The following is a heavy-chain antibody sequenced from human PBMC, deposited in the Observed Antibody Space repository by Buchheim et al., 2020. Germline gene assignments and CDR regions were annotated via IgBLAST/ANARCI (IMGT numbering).Heavy chain of an antibody. D-gene: IGHD6-13*01. V-gene: IGHV3-30*18. CDR3: AKVDQGSSWPYYYYYYGMDV. Sequence: QVQLVESGGGVVQPGRSLRLSCAASGFTFSSYGMHWVRQAPGKGLEWVAVISYDGSNKYYADSVKGRFTISRDNSKNTLYLQMNSLRAEDTAVYYCAKVDQGSSWPYYYYYYGMDVWGQGTT. J-gene: IGHJ6*02. CDR1: GFTFSSYG. CDR2: ISYDGSNK.